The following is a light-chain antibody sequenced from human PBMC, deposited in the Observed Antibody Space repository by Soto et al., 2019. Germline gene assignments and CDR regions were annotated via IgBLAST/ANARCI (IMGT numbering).Light chain of an antibody. J-gene: IGLJ3*02. V-gene: IGLV2-14*01. CDR3: SSYTSSSTWV. Sequence: QSVLTQPASVSGSPGQSITISCTGTSSDFGGYNYVSWYQQHPGKAPKLMIYEVSNRPSGVSNRFSGSKSGNTASLTISGRQAEDEADYYCSSYTSSSTWVFGGGTKLTVL. CDR1: SSDFGGYNY. CDR2: EVS.